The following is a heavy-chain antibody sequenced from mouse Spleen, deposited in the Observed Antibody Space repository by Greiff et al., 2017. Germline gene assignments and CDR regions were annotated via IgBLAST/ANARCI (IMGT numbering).Heavy chain of an antibody. V-gene: IGHV3-6*01. J-gene: IGHJ1*03. D-gene: IGHD4-1*01. CDR3: AREAWDVRYFDV. CDR2: ISYDGSN. CDR1: GYSITSGYY. Sequence: EVQLQQSGPGLVKPSQSLSLTCSVTGYSITSGYYWNWIRQFPGNKLEWMGYISYDGSNNYNPSLKNRISITRDTSKNQFFLKLNSVTTEDTATYYCAREAWDVRYFDVWGTGTTVTVSS.